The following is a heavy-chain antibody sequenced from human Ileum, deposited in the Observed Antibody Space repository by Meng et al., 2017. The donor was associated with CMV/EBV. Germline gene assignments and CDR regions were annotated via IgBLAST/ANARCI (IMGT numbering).Heavy chain of an antibody. CDR1: GGSFSGYY. CDR3: ARGRRDGYNNPPLDY. CDR2: INHSGST. D-gene: IGHD5-24*01. V-gene: IGHV4-34*01. J-gene: IGHJ4*02. Sequence: QVPLQQWGAGLFKPSETLSLTCAVYGGSFSGYYWSWIRQPPGKGLEWIGEINHSGSTNYNPSLKSRVTISVDTSKNQFSLKLSSVTAADTAVYYCARGRRDGYNNPPLDYWGQGTLVTVSS.